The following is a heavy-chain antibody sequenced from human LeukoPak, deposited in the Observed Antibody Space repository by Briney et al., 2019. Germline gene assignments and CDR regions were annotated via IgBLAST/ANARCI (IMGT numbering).Heavy chain of an antibody. CDR3: APEPSEGSGSYSVY. J-gene: IGHJ4*02. V-gene: IGHV3-43*02. CDR2: ISGDGGST. Sequence: GGSLRLSCAASGFTFDDYAMHWVRQAPGKGLEWVSLISGDGGSTYYADSVKGRFTISRDNSKNSLYLQMNSLRTEDTALYYCAPEPSEGSGSYSVYWGQGTLVTVSS. D-gene: IGHD3-10*01. CDR1: GFTFDDYA.